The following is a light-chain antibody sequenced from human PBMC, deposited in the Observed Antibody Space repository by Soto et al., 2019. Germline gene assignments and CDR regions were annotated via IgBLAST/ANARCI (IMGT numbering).Light chain of an antibody. CDR3: TSYTTSSTLV. J-gene: IGLJ1*01. CDR1: SSDVGAYKF. Sequence: QSALTQPASVSGSPGQSITISCTGTSSDVGAYKFVSWYQQHPGKAPKLMIYEGSNRPSGISNRFSGSKSGNTASLTISGVQAEDEADYYCTSYTTSSTLVFGTGTKVTVL. V-gene: IGLV2-14*01. CDR2: EGS.